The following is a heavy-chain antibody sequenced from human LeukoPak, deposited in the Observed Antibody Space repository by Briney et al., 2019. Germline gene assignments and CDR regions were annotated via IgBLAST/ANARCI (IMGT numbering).Heavy chain of an antibody. D-gene: IGHD3-22*01. CDR1: GFTFSSYG. CDR2: ISYDGSNK. V-gene: IGHV3-30*18. CDR3: AKDMDYYNSSGYGDY. Sequence: PGRSLRLSCAASGFTFSSYGMHWVRQAPGKGLEWVAVISYDGSNKYYADSVKGLFTISRDNSKNTLYLQMNSLRAEDTAVYYCAKDMDYYNSSGYGDYWGQGTLVTVSS. J-gene: IGHJ4*02.